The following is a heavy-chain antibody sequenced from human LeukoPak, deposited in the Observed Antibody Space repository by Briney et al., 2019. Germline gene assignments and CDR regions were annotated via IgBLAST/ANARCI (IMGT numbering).Heavy chain of an antibody. D-gene: IGHD3-10*01. CDR3: ARENYYDAFDI. V-gene: IGHV3-23*01. CDR1: GFTFSSWG. Sequence: GGSLRLSCAASGFTFSSWGMNWVRQAPGKGLEWVSAISGSGGSTYYADSEKGRFTISRDNSKNTLYLQMHSLRAEDTAVYYCARENYYDAFDIWGQGTMVTVSS. J-gene: IGHJ3*02. CDR2: ISGSGGST.